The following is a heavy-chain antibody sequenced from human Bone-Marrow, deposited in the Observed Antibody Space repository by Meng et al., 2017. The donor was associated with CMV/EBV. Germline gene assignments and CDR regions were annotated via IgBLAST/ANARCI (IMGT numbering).Heavy chain of an antibody. CDR1: GYTFPGYG. V-gene: IGHV1-18*01. J-gene: IGHJ4*02. Sequence: SCKASGYTFPGYGISWVRQAPGQGLEWMGWISAYNGNTNYAQKLQGRVTMTTDTSTSTAYMELRSLRSDDTAVYYCARASYNWNFDYWGQGTLVTVSS. D-gene: IGHD1-20*01. CDR2: ISAYNGNT. CDR3: ARASYNWNFDY.